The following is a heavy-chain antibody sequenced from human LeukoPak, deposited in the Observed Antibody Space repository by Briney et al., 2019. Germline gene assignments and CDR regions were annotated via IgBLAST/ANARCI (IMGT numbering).Heavy chain of an antibody. CDR2: ISAYNGNT. D-gene: IGHD2-2*01. CDR3: ARDWDCSSTSCHNCFDP. Sequence: ASVKVSCKASGYTFTSYGISWVRQAPGQGLEWMGWISAYNGNTNYAQKLQGRVTMTTDTSPSTAYMELRSLRSDDTAVYYCARDWDCSSTSCHNCFDPWGQGTLVTVSS. CDR1: GYTFTSYG. J-gene: IGHJ5*02. V-gene: IGHV1-18*01.